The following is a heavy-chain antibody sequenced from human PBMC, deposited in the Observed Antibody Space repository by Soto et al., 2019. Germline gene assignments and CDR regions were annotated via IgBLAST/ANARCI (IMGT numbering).Heavy chain of an antibody. CDR2: IYYSGST. CDR3: ARHKLGSGDFFGY. J-gene: IGHJ4*02. V-gene: IGHV4-59*08. D-gene: IGHD3-10*01. CDR1: GGSISGYY. Sequence: QVQLQASGPGLVKPSETLSLTCTVSGGSISGYYWSWIRQPPGKGLEWIGYIYYSGSTNYNPSLKGQVTISVDTSRNPISLKLTSVTAADTAVYYCARHKLGSGDFFGYWGQGTLVIVS.